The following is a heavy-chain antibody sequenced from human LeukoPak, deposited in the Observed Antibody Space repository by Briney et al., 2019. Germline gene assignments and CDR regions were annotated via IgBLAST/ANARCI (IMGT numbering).Heavy chain of an antibody. CDR1: GGSISSTSYY. D-gene: IGHD3-10*01. V-gene: IGHV4-31*03. CDR3: ARELGFGETGAFDI. J-gene: IGHJ3*02. Sequence: SETLSLTCTVSGGSISSTSYYWGWIRQPPGKGLEWIGYIYYSGSTYYNPSLKSRVTISVDTSKNQFSLKLSSVTAADTAVYYCARELGFGETGAFDIWGQGTMVTVSS. CDR2: IYYSGST.